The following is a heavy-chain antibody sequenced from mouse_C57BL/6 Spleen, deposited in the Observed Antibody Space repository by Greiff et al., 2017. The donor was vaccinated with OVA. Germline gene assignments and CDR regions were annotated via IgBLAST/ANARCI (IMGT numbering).Heavy chain of an antibody. CDR1: GYAFSSSW. V-gene: IGHV1-82*01. CDR3: ARWDYEGY. D-gene: IGHD2-4*01. J-gene: IGHJ2*01. CDR2: IYPGDGDT. Sequence: QVQLQQSGPELVKPGASVKISCKASGYAFSSSWMHWVKQRPGKGLEWIGRIYPGDGDTNYNGKFKGKATLTADKSSSTAYMQLSSLTSEDSAVYFCARWDYEGYWGQGTTLTVSS.